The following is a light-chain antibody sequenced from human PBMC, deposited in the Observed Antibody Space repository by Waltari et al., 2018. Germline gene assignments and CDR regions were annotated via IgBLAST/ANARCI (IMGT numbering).Light chain of an antibody. CDR1: SSNIGSNY. V-gene: IGLV1-47*01. Sequence: QSVLTQPPSASGTPGQRVTISCSGSSSNIGSNYVYWYQQLPGTAPKLLIYRNNQRPPGVPARFSGSQSGTSASLAISGLRSEDEADYYCAAWDDSLSGVVFGGGTKLTVL. CDR2: RNN. J-gene: IGLJ2*01. CDR3: AAWDDSLSGVV.